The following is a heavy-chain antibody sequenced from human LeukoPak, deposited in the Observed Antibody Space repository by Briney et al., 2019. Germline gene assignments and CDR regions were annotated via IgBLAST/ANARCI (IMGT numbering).Heavy chain of an antibody. J-gene: IGHJ4*02. Sequence: SQTLSFTCTVSGGSISSGGYYWSWIRQHPGKGLEWIGYIYYSGSTYYNPSLKSRVTISVDTSKNQLSLKLSSVTAADTAVYYCASASSSSANFDYWGQGTLVTVSS. D-gene: IGHD6-6*01. CDR3: ASASSSSANFDY. V-gene: IGHV4-31*03. CDR2: IYYSGST. CDR1: GGSISSGGYY.